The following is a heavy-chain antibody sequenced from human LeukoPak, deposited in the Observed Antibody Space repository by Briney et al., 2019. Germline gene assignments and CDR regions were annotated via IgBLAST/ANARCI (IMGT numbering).Heavy chain of an antibody. CDR3: AVHGSGSVDY. D-gene: IGHD3-10*01. V-gene: IGHV4-39*01. J-gene: IGHJ4*02. CDR1: GGSISSSSYY. Sequence: SETLSLTCTVSGGSISSSSYYWGWIRQPPGKGLEWIGSIYYSGSTYYNPSLKSRVTISVDTSKNQFALKLSSVPAADTAVYYCAVHGSGSVDYWGQGTLVTVSS. CDR2: IYYSGST.